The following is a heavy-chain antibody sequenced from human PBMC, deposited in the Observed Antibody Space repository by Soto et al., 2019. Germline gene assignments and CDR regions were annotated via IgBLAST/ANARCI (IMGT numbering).Heavy chain of an antibody. V-gene: IGHV3-21*01. CDR2: ISSSSSYI. Sequence: GGSLRLSCAASGFTFSSYSMNWVRQAPGKGLEWVSSISSSSSYIYYADSVKGRFTISRDNSKNTLYLQMNSLRAEDTAVYYCATERVVVVPAATGSSYYYYGMDVWGQGTTVTVSS. CDR3: ATERVVVVPAATGSSYYYYGMDV. J-gene: IGHJ6*02. CDR1: GFTFSSYS. D-gene: IGHD2-2*01.